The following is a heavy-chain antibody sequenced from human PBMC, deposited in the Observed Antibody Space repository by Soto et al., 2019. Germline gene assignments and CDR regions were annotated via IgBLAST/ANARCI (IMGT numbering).Heavy chain of an antibody. CDR2: ISGSGGST. V-gene: IGHV3-23*01. CDR3: AKNLERRRYCSGGSCYSSFDY. Sequence: HPGGSLRLSCAASGFTFSSYAMSWVRQAPGKGLEWVSAISGSGGSTYYADSVKGRFTISRDNSKNTPYLQMNSLRAEDTAVYYCAKNLERRRYCSGGSCYSSFDYWGQGTLVTVSS. CDR1: GFTFSSYA. D-gene: IGHD2-15*01. J-gene: IGHJ4*02.